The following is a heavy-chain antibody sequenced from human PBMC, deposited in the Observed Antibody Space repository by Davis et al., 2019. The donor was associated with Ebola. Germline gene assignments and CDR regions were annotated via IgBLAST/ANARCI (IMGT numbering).Heavy chain of an antibody. CDR1: GYTFTSYY. Sequence: ASVKVSCKASGYTFTSYYMHWVRQAPGQGLEWMGIINPSGGSTSYAQKFQGRVTMTRDTSTSTVYMELSSLRAEDTAVYYCAGVGAFGKRGGIAVGGFDYWGQGTLVTVSS. CDR3: AGVGAFGKRGGIAVGGFDY. J-gene: IGHJ4*02. D-gene: IGHD6-19*01. V-gene: IGHV1-46*01. CDR2: INPSGGST.